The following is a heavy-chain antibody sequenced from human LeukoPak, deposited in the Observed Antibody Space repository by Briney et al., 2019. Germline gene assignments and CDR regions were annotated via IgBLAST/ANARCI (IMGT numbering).Heavy chain of an antibody. CDR1: GDSISRYY. D-gene: IGHD3-10*01. CDR2: INNSGGT. V-gene: IGHV4-59*08. CDR3: ARHRPSYYNSSTWFDP. Sequence: PSETLSLTCTVSGDSISRYYWSWIRQPPGKGLEWIGYINNSGGTSYNPSLKSRVTISLDTSKNQFSLRLRSVTAADTAIYYCARHRPSYYNSSTWFDPWGQGTLVTVSS. J-gene: IGHJ5*02.